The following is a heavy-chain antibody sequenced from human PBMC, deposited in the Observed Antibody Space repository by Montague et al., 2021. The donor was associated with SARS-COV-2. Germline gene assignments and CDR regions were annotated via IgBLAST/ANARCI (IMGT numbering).Heavy chain of an antibody. CDR1: GGSVSSGSYC. CDR2: IYYSGST. Sequence: SETLSLTCTVSGGSVSSGSYCWSWIRQPPGKGLEWIGYIYYSGSTXYNPSLESRVTISVDTSKNQFSLKLSSVTAADTAVYYCASVNTAGAYWGQGTLVTVSS. CDR3: ASVNTAGAY. J-gene: IGHJ4*02. V-gene: IGHV4-61*01. D-gene: IGHD7-27*01.